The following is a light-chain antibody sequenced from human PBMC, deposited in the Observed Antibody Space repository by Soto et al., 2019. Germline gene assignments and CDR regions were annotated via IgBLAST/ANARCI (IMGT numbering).Light chain of an antibody. J-gene: IGKJ1*01. V-gene: IGKV1-39*01. CDR3: QKYNSAPWT. CDR2: AAS. CDR1: QSISTY. Sequence: DIQMTQSPSSLSASVGDRVTITCRASQSISTYLNWYQQKAGLAPKLLIYAASSLQSGVPSRFSGSGSGTDFTLTISSLQPEDFATYYCQKYNSAPWTFGQGTKVEIK.